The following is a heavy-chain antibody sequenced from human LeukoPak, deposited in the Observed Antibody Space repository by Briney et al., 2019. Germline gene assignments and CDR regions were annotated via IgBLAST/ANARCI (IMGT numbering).Heavy chain of an antibody. Sequence: SETLSLTCTVSGGSINTYYWYWIRQPPGKGLEWIGYIYYSGTTKYSTSLKSRVTLSLGTPKNQIFLRLTSVTAADTAVYYCARRGRSSTDPFEYWGQGTLVTVSS. J-gene: IGHJ4*02. CDR1: GGSINTYY. CDR3: ARRGRSSTDPFEY. CDR2: IYYSGTT. D-gene: IGHD2-2*01. V-gene: IGHV4-59*08.